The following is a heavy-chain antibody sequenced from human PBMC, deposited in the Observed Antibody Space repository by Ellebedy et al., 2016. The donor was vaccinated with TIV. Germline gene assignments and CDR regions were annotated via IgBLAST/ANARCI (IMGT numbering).Heavy chain of an antibody. D-gene: IGHD4-23*01. CDR1: GISFSGYW. V-gene: IGHV3-7*01. CDR2: MKQDGSEE. CDR3: ARDRFDYGGTYFHYYYMDV. J-gene: IGHJ6*03. Sequence: GESLKISXAASGISFSGYWMSWVRQAPGKGLEWVANMKQDGSEEYYVDSVRGRFTISRDNAKNSLYLQMNSLRVEDTAVYYCARDRFDYGGTYFHYYYMDVWGKGTTVTVSS.